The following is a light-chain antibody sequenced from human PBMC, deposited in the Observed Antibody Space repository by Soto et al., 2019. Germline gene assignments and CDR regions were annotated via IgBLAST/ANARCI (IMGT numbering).Light chain of an antibody. CDR3: QQYSSWPPRYT. Sequence: EIVMTQSPATLSVSPGERATLSCMASQSVSSNLAWYQQKPGQAPRLLIYGASTRATGIPARFSGSGSGTEFTLIISSLQSEDFAVYYCQQYSSWPPRYTFGQGTKLEIK. V-gene: IGKV3-15*01. CDR2: GAS. CDR1: QSVSSN. J-gene: IGKJ2*01.